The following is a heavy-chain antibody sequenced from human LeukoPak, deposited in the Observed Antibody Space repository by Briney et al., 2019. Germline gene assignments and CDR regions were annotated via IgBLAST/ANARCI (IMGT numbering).Heavy chain of an antibody. CDR2: INHSGST. D-gene: IGHD2-15*01. J-gene: IGHJ6*02. CDR3: ARVSNRGYCSGGSCYPPHYGMDV. CDR1: GGSFSGYY. V-gene: IGHV4-34*01. Sequence: SETLSHTCAVYGGSFSGYYWSWIRQPPGKGLEWIGEINHSGSTNYNPSLKSRVTISVDTSKNQFSLKLSSVTAADTAVYYCARVSNRGYCSGGSCYPPHYGMDVWGQGTTVTVSS.